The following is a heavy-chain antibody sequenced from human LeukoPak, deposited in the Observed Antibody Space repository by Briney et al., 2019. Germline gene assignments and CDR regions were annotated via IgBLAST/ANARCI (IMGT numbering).Heavy chain of an antibody. V-gene: IGHV3-30*18. CDR3: AKLSGGSGSSNWFDP. CDR1: GFTFITNG. Sequence: GGSLRLSCAASGFTFITNGMNWVGKAPAKGLDWVSLISYDGSNKYYADSVKGRFTISRDNSKNTLYLQMNSLRAEDTAVYYCAKLSGGSGSSNWFDPWGQGTLVTVSS. J-gene: IGHJ5*02. D-gene: IGHD3-10*01. CDR2: ISYDGSNK.